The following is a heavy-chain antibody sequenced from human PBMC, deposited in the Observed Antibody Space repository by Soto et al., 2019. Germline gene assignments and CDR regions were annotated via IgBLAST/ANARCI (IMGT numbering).Heavy chain of an antibody. CDR3: ARDRGIAAAAQFDY. CDR2: TYYRSKWYN. D-gene: IGHD6-25*01. CDR1: GDSVSSNRVA. J-gene: IGHJ4*02. V-gene: IGHV6-1*01. Sequence: PSQTISLTCVISGDSVSSNRVAWSWIRQSPSRGLEWLGRTYYRSKWYNDYAVSVKSRITINPDTSKNQFSLQLNSVTPQDTAVSYCARDRGIAAAAQFDYWGQGPLLTVFS.